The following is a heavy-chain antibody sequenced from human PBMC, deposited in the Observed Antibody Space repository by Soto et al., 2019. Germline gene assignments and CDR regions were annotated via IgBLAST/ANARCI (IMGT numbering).Heavy chain of an antibody. CDR1: GYTFTSYD. CDR2: MNPNSGNT. Sequence: ASVKVSCKASGYTFTSYDINWVRQATGQGLEWMGWMNPNSGNTGYAQKFQGRVTMTRNTSISTAYMELSSLRSEDTAVYYCARGGYNWNYFRQDYYYMDVWGKGTTVTVSS. V-gene: IGHV1-8*01. D-gene: IGHD1-7*01. J-gene: IGHJ6*03. CDR3: ARGGYNWNYFRQDYYYMDV.